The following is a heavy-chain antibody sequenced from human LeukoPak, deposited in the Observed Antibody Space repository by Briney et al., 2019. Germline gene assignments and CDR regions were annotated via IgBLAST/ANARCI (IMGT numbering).Heavy chain of an antibody. CDR3: ARLVSRVVVAATSFDY. D-gene: IGHD2-15*01. J-gene: IGHJ4*02. CDR1: GFTFSDYY. V-gene: IGHV3-11*04. Sequence: PGGSLRLSCAASGFTFSDYYMSWIRQAPGKGLEWVSYISSSSSTIYYADSVKGRFTISRDNAKNSLYLQMNSLRAEDTAVYYCARLVSRVVVAATSFDYWGQGTLVTVSS. CDR2: ISSSSSTI.